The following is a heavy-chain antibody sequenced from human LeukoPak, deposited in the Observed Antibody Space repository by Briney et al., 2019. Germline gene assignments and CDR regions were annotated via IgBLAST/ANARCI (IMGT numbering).Heavy chain of an antibody. D-gene: IGHD6-19*01. Sequence: PSETLSLTCTVSGGSISSYYWSWIRQPPGKGLECVGHIHYSGSTNHNPSLKSRVTISVDTSKNQFSLKLSSVTAADTAVYYCARTDSSGWYVFDYWGQGTLVTVSS. CDR3: ARTDSSGWYVFDY. V-gene: IGHV4-59*01. CDR1: GGSISSYY. J-gene: IGHJ4*02. CDR2: IHYSGST.